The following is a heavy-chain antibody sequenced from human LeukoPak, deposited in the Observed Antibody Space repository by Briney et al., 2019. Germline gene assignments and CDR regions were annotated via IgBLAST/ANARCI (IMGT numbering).Heavy chain of an antibody. D-gene: IGHD6-19*01. J-gene: IGHJ3*01. V-gene: IGHV6-1*01. CDR1: GVTVSSNSCA. CDR2: TYYMSKWYN. Sequence: SQTLSLTCSVSGVTVSSNSCAWHWIRQSPARGLEWLGRTYYMSKWYNDYAVSVKRRITINPDTSKNQFSLQLNSVTSEDTAVYYCAMEDVGEWLVYGVFDVWGQGTMVTVSS. CDR3: AMEDVGEWLVYGVFDV.